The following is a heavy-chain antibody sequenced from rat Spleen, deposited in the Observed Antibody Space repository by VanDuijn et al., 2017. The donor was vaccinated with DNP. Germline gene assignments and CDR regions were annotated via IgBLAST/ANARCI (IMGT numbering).Heavy chain of an antibody. D-gene: IGHD1-2*01. Sequence: EVQLVESGGGLVQPGRSLKLSCAASGFTFSNYEMAWVRQAPTKGLEWIASINTDGGGTYYPDSVKGRFTISRDNEENTVYLQMSSLRSEDTATYYCASWAPIAPLSTSNYWGQGVMVTVSS. CDR1: GFTFSNYE. J-gene: IGHJ2*01. CDR3: ASWAPIAPLSTSNY. V-gene: IGHV5S13*01. CDR2: INTDGGGT.